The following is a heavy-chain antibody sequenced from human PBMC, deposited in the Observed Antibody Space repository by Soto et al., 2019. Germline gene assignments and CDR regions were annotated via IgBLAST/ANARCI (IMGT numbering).Heavy chain of an antibody. CDR2: INHSGTI. J-gene: IGHJ6*02. CDR3: ARADRTLVTSYSLDV. CDR1: GASLSDNY. Sequence: PSETLSLTCAVYGASLSDNYCNWLRQPPGKGLEWIGEINHSGTINFNPSLKSRLTISLDTSKKHFSLKLSSVTDADTAAYYCARADRTLVTSYSLDVWGQGTTVTSP. V-gene: IGHV4-34*01. D-gene: IGHD2-21*02.